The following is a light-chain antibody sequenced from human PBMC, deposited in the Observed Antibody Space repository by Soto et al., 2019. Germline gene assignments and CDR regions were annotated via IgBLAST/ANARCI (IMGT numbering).Light chain of an antibody. CDR3: QQYGSSPGT. CDR2: GAS. Sequence: EIALTQSPGTLSLSPGERATLSWRASQSVSSSYLAWYQQKPGQAPRLLIYGASSRATGIPDRFSGSGSGTDFTLTISSLETEDLAVYYCQQYGSSPGTFGQATKVGIK. V-gene: IGKV3-20*01. CDR1: QSVSSSY. J-gene: IGKJ1*01.